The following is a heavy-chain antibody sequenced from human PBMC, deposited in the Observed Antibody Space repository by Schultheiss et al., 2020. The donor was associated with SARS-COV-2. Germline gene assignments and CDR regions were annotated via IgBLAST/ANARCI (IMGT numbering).Heavy chain of an antibody. CDR3: ARNRDQGFDS. CDR1: GGSFSGYY. CDR2: IYYSGST. Sequence: SQTLSLTCAVYGGSFSGYYWSWIRQPPGKGLEWIGYIYYSGSTYYNPSLKSRVTISVDTSKNQFSLSLSSVTAADTAVYYCARNRDQGFDSWGQGTLVTVSS. V-gene: IGHV4-30-4*08. J-gene: IGHJ4*02.